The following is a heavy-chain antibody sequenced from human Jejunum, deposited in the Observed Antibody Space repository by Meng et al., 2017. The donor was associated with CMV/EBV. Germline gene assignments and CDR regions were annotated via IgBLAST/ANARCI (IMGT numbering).Heavy chain of an antibody. CDR3: TRELGREY. V-gene: IGHV4-31*03. D-gene: IGHD7-27*01. Sequence: LALTGTGSGVYITSGGYYWTWIRQFPGKGLEWIGYMYHSGRALYNPSLKSRLSILVDASKNQFSLKLTSVTAADTAIYYCTRELGREYWGQGTLVTVSS. CDR2: MYHSGRA. CDR1: GVYITSGGYY. J-gene: IGHJ4*02.